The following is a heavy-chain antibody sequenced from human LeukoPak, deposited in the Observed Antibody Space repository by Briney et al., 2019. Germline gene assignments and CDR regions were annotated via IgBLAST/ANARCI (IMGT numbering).Heavy chain of an antibody. D-gene: IGHD2-2*01. CDR2: ISAYNGNT. Sequence: GGSLRLSCAASGFTFTSYGISWVRQAPGHGLEWMGWISAYNGNTNYAQKLQGRVTMTTDTSTSTAYTELRSLRSDDTAVYYCARAGVSSSTIMHNFDYWGQGTLVTVSS. CDR1: GFTFTSYG. J-gene: IGHJ4*02. V-gene: IGHV1-18*01. CDR3: ARAGVSSSTIMHNFDY.